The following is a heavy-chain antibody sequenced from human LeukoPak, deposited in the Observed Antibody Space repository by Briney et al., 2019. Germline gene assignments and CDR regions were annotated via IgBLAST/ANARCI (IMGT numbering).Heavy chain of an antibody. CDR1: GGTFSSYA. CDR2: MNPINGNT. Sequence: ASVKVSCKASGGTFSSYAISWVRQAPGQGLEWMGWMNPINGNTGYARKFQGRVTMTRDTSISTAYMELRSLTSEDTAIYYCVRDGEGVAISVNFWFDPWGQGTLVTVSS. CDR3: VRDGEGVAISVNFWFDP. V-gene: IGHV1-8*02. J-gene: IGHJ5*02. D-gene: IGHD3-10*01.